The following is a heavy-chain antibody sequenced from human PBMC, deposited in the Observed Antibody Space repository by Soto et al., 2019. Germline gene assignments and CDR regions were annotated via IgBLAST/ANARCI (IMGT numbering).Heavy chain of an antibody. CDR2: ILYDGSDK. V-gene: IGHV3-33*05. J-gene: IGHJ6*03. CDR3: ARGYCSGGSCYSFGYHYSYMDV. CDR1: GFTFSTYG. D-gene: IGHD2-15*01. Sequence: GESLKISCAASGFTFSTYGMHWVRQAPGKGLEWVAVILYDGSDKYYADSVKGRFTISRDNSKNTLYLQMNSLRAEDTAVYFCARGYCSGGSCYSFGYHYSYMDVWGKGTTVTVSS.